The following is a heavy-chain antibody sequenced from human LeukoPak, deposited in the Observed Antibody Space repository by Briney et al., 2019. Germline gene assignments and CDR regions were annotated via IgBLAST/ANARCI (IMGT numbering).Heavy chain of an antibody. V-gene: IGHV3-21*01. CDR1: GFTFSIYT. CDR3: ARDQVMEQQLTLYMDV. CDR2: ISSSGDYI. D-gene: IGHD3-16*01. J-gene: IGHJ6*03. Sequence: KPGGSLRLSCSASGFTFSIYTMNWVRQAPGKGLEWVSTISSSGDYIYYADSVKGRFTVSRDNAKNSLYLQMNSLSAEDTAVFYCARDQVMEQQLTLYMDVWGKGTTVTVSS.